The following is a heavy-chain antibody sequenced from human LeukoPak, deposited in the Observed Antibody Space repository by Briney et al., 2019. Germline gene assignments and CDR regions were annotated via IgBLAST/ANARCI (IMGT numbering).Heavy chain of an antibody. CDR2: INPNSGGT. CDR3: ARDKFSNTKRDGSYYFDY. CDR1: GYTFTGYY. Sequence: ASVKVSCKASGYTFTGYYMHWVRQAPGQGLEWMGWINPNSGGTNYAQKFQGRVTMTRDTSISTAYVELSRLRSDDTAVYYCARDKFSNTKRDGSYYFDYWGQGTLVTVSS. D-gene: IGHD5-24*01. V-gene: IGHV1-2*02. J-gene: IGHJ4*02.